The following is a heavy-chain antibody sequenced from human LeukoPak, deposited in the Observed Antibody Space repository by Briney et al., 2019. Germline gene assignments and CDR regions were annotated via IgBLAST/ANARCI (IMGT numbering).Heavy chain of an antibody. J-gene: IGHJ5*02. V-gene: IGHV4-59*08. CDR2: IYYSGST. D-gene: IGHD1-26*01. CDR3: ARHEYSGSYYGLSWFDP. Sequence: SETLSLTCTVSGGSISSYYWSWIRQPPGKGLECIGYIYYSGSTNYNPSLKSRVTISVDTSKNQFSLKLSSLTAADTAVYYCARHEYSGSYYGLSWFDPWGQRTLVAVSS. CDR1: GGSISSYY.